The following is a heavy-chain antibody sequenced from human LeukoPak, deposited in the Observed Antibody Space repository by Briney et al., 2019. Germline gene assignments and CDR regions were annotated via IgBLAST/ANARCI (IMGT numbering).Heavy chain of an antibody. D-gene: IGHD2-2*03. CDR3: AKDSHWILFDD. J-gene: IGHJ4*02. CDR2: IGGSGTRT. Sequence: GGSLRLSCAASEFTFSTYWMNWVRQAPGKGLEWVSGIGGSGTRTYYADSVKGRFTISRDNSKNTLYLQMNSLRDEDTAVYYCAKDSHWILFDDWGQGTLVTVSS. V-gene: IGHV3-23*01. CDR1: EFTFSTYW.